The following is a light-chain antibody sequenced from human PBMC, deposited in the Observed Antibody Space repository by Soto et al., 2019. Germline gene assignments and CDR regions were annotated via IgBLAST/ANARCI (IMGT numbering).Light chain of an antibody. CDR1: QIFSSN. CDR3: QQHGTSPRT. V-gene: IGKV3-20*01. Sequence: EIVMTQSPVTLSVSPGERATLSCSASQIFSSNLAWYQQKPGQAPRLLIDGASSRATGIPDRFSGSGSGTDFTLTISRLEPEDFAVYICQQHGTSPRTFGQGTRLEI. CDR2: GAS. J-gene: IGKJ5*01.